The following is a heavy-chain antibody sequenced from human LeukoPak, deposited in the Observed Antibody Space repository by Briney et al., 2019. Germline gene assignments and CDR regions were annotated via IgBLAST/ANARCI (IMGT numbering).Heavy chain of an antibody. CDR3: ARDVRGSVTSYFYNYMDV. Sequence: GGSLRLSCAASGFTFSSYWLSWLRQAPGKGLEWVANIKQDGSEKYSVDSVKGRFTISRDNAKNSLYLQMNSLRTEDTAVYYCARDVRGSVTSYFYNYMDVWGKGTTVTVSS. D-gene: IGHD5-18*01. J-gene: IGHJ6*03. CDR1: GFTFSSYW. CDR2: IKQDGSEK. V-gene: IGHV3-7*01.